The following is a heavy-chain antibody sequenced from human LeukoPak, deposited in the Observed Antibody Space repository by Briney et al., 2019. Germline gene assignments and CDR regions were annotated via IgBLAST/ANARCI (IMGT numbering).Heavy chain of an antibody. CDR1: GYTFTGYY. V-gene: IGHV1-2*02. Sequence: ASVKVSCKASGYTFTGYYMHWVRQAPGQGLERMGWINPNSGGTNYAQKFQGRVTMTRDTSISTAYMELSRLRSDDTAVYYCARIGITMVRELKYNRFDPWGQGTLVTVSS. D-gene: IGHD3-10*01. CDR2: INPNSGGT. CDR3: ARIGITMVRELKYNRFDP. J-gene: IGHJ5*02.